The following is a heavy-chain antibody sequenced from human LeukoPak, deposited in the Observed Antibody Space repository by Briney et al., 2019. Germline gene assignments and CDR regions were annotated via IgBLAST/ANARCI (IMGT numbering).Heavy chain of an antibody. CDR1: GFIFSHYG. CDR3: AKDGNWARFED. CDR2: ITSRSTT. Sequence: GSLRLSCAASGFIFSHYGMNWVRQAPGKGLEWVSGITSRSTTYYADSVKGRSTISRDNSKNMVWLQINSPTAEDTATYYCAKDGNWARFEDWGQGTLVTVSS. D-gene: IGHD7-27*01. V-gene: IGHV3-23*01. J-gene: IGHJ4*02.